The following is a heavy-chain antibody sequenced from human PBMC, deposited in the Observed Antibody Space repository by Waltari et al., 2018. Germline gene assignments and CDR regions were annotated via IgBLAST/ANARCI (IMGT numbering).Heavy chain of an antibody. J-gene: IGHJ4*02. Sequence: QLQLQESGPGLVKPSETLSLTCSVSGGSTSTSSYYWGWIRQPPGKGLEWIGSIHYSGSTYYNPSLKSRVTISVDTSKNQFSLRLTSVTAADTAVYYCARHVGEATTFDYWGQGTLVTVSS. D-gene: IGHD1-26*01. CDR3: ARHVGEATTFDY. CDR1: GGSTSTSSYY. V-gene: IGHV4-39*01. CDR2: IHYSGST.